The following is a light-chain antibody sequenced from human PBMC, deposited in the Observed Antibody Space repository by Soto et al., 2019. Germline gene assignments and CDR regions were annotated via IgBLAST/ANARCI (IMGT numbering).Light chain of an antibody. CDR2: DVT. V-gene: IGLV2-14*01. J-gene: IGLJ1*01. CDR3: SSYTSSSALYV. CDR1: SSDVGGCNY. Sequence: QSALTQPASVSGSPGQSITISCTGSSSDVGGCNYVSWYQQHPGKAPKLMIYDVTNRPSGVSDRFSGSKSGDTASLTITGLQAEDEADYYCSSYTSSSALYVFGTGTKVTVL.